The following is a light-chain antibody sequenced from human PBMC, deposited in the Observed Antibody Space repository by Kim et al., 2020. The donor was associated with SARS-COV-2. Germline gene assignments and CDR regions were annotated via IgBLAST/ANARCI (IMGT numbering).Light chain of an antibody. CDR3: EAWDDSLSGRGVV. J-gene: IGLJ2*01. CDR1: SSNIGSNY. Sequence: QSVLTQPPSASGTPGQRVTISCSGSSSNIGSNYVYWYQQLPGTAPKLLIYRNNQRPSGVPDRFSGSKSGTSASLAISGLRSEDEADYYCEAWDDSLSGRGVVFGGGTQLTVL. V-gene: IGLV1-47*01. CDR2: RNN.